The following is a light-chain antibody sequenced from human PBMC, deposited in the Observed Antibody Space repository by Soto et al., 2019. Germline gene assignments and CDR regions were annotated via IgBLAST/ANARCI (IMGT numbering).Light chain of an antibody. V-gene: IGKV1-39*01. CDR2: AAS. J-gene: IGKJ5*01. Sequence: DIQMTQSPSSLSASVGDRVTIPCRASQTISRNLNWYQQKPGEAPKLLIYAASSLQSGVPSRFSGSGSGTDFTLAISSLQPEDFATYYCQQSDSIPITFGQGTRLEIK. CDR1: QTISRN. CDR3: QQSDSIPIT.